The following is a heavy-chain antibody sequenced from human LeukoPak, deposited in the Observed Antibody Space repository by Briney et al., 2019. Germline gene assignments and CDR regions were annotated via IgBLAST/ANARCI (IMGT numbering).Heavy chain of an antibody. Sequence: ASVKASCKSSGYTFSDYYMNWERRAPGLGLEWMGWINTRSGGTKYQEKFQVRVTMTRDASISTAYMELSRLRSDVTAVDYCATGGPGTGGRAIDYWGQGTLVTVSS. CDR1: GYTFSDYY. D-gene: IGHD6-13*01. CDR2: INTRSGGT. CDR3: ATGGPGTGGRAIDY. V-gene: IGHV1-2*02. J-gene: IGHJ4*02.